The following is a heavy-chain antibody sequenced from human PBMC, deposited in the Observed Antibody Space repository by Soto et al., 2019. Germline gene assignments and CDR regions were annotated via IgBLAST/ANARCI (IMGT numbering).Heavy chain of an antibody. Sequence: QVQLVQSGAEVKKPGASVKFSCKASGYTFTSYAMHWVRQAPGQRLEWMGWINAGNGNTKYSQKFQGRVTITRDTSASTAYMELSSLRTEDTAVYYCARTTGRYYFDHWGQPTILTVSS. CDR3: ARTTGRYYFDH. CDR1: GYTFTSYA. CDR2: INAGNGNT. J-gene: IGHJ4*02. D-gene: IGHD2-15*01. V-gene: IGHV1-3*01.